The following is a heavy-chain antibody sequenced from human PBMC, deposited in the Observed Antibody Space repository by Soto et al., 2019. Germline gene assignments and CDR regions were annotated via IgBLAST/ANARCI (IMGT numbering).Heavy chain of an antibody. D-gene: IGHD2-2*01. J-gene: IGHJ6*02. V-gene: IGHV4-59*01. CDR2: IYYSGST. Sequence: TSETLSLTCTVSGGSISSYYWSWIRQPPGKGLEWIGYIYYSGSTNYNPSLKSRVTISVDTSKNQFSLKLSSVTAADTAVYYCAREGKVVVPAATFRYYYYGMDVWGQGTTVTVSS. CDR1: GGSISSYY. CDR3: AREGKVVVPAATFRYYYYGMDV.